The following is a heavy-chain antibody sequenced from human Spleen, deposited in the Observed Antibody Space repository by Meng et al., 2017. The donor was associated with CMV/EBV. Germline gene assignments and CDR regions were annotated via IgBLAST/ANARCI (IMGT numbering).Heavy chain of an antibody. CDR2: IYNSGNT. V-gene: IGHV3-53*01. Sequence: GESLKISCTVSGGSISSNRYYWGWIRQPPGKGLEWIGSIYNSGNTYYADSVKGRFTISRDNSKNTLYLQMNSLRAEDTAVYYCAKPPGGETGSPYYYYGMDVWGQGTTVTVSS. CDR1: GGSISSNRYY. CDR3: AKPPGGETGSPYYYYGMDV. J-gene: IGHJ6*02. D-gene: IGHD1-1*01.